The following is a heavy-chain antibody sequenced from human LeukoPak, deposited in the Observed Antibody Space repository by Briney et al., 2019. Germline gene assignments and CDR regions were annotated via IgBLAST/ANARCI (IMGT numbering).Heavy chain of an antibody. J-gene: IGHJ4*02. V-gene: IGHV3-30*18. CDR1: GFTFSSYG. D-gene: IGHD5-18*01. Sequence: GGSLRLSCAASGFTFSSYGMHWVRQAPGKGLEWVAIISYDGSNKYYADSVKGRFTISRDNSKNTLYLQMNSLRAEDTAVYYCAKDYGALYTAMVLDYWGQGTLVTVSS. CDR2: ISYDGSNK. CDR3: AKDYGALYTAMVLDY.